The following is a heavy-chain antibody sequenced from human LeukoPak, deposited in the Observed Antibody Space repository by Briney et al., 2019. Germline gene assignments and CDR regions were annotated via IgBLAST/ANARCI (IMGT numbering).Heavy chain of an antibody. J-gene: IGHJ4*02. V-gene: IGHV4-34*01. CDR1: GGSLSGYY. CDR2: INPTGST. CDR3: ARALSTVTTYFDS. Sequence: SETLSLTCAVDGGSLSGYYWSWIRQPPGKGLEWIGEINPTGSTNYNPSLKSRDTISADTSKSQFSLELSSATAADTAVFYCARALSTVTTYFDSWGQGTLVTVSS. D-gene: IGHD4-17*01.